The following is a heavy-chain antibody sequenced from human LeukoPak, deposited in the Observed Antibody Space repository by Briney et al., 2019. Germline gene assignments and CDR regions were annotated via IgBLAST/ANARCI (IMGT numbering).Heavy chain of an antibody. J-gene: IGHJ4*02. Sequence: TSETLSLTCAVYGGSFSGYYWSWIRQPPGKGLEWIGEINHSGSTNYNPSLKSRVTISVDTSKNQFSLKLSSVTAADTAVYYCARGHNSPNKTVTHYFDYWGQGTLVTVSS. CDR3: ARGHNSPNKTVTHYFDY. CDR1: GGSFSGYY. V-gene: IGHV4-34*01. CDR2: INHSGST. D-gene: IGHD4-17*01.